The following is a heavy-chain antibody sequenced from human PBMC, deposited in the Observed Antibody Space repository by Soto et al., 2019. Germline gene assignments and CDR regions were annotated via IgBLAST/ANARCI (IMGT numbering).Heavy chain of an antibody. Sequence: SETLSLTCTVSGASISSCHWNWIRQTPGKGLEWIGYIYYSGSANYNPSLKSRVTFSVDTSKNQFSLKLSSVTAADTAVYYCARTYYDILTGYYLDYWGQGTLVTVSS. J-gene: IGHJ4*02. CDR3: ARTYYDILTGYYLDY. CDR2: IYYSGSA. CDR1: GASISSCH. D-gene: IGHD3-9*01. V-gene: IGHV4-59*01.